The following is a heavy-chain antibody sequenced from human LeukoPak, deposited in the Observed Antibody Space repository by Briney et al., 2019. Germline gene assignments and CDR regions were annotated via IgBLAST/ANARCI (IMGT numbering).Heavy chain of an antibody. D-gene: IGHD6-13*01. CDR3: ARALDSPDSSSWYFDY. J-gene: IGHJ4*02. V-gene: IGHV4-31*03. Sequence: SETLSLTCTVSGGSISSGGYYWSWIRQHPGKGLEWIGYIYYSGSTYYNPSLKSRVTISVDTSKNQFSLKLSSVTAADTAVYYCARALDSPDSSSWYFDYWGQGTLVTVSS. CDR1: GGSISSGGYY. CDR2: IYYSGST.